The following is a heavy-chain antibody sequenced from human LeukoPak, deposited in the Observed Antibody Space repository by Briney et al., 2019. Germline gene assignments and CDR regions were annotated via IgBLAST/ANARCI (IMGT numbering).Heavy chain of an antibody. CDR1: GGSISSYY. V-gene: IGHV4-59*12. CDR3: ARDEYSGSYGAY. J-gene: IGHJ4*02. CDR2: IYYSGST. Sequence: SETLSLTCTVSGGSISSYYWSWIRQPPGKGLEWIGYIYYSGSTNYNPSLKSRVTMSLDKSQNQFSLNLSSVTAADTAVYYCARDEYSGSYGAYWGQGTLVTVSS. D-gene: IGHD1-26*01.